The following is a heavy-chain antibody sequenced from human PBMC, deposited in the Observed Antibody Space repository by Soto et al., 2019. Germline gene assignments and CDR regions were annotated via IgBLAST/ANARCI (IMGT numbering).Heavy chain of an antibody. CDR3: TRGEASVVVPGAVETIVVAGGDFFDY. Sequence: EVQLVESGGGLVKPGGSLRLSCAASGFTFSTYNMNWVRQAPGKGLEWVSSISSSSRFISYADSLKGRFTISRDNAQNSLYLQMNSLRAEDTAVYYCTRGEASVVVPGAVETIVVAGGDFFDYWGQGTLVTVSS. CDR1: GFTFSTYN. CDR2: ISSSSRFI. D-gene: IGHD2-2*01. J-gene: IGHJ4*02. V-gene: IGHV3-21*01.